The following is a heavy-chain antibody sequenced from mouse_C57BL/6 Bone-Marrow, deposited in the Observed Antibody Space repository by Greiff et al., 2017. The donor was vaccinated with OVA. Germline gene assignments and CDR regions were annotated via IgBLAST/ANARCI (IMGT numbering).Heavy chain of an antibody. CDR1: GYAFTNYL. J-gene: IGHJ1*03. D-gene: IGHD1-1*01. V-gene: IGHV1-54*01. CDR2: INPGSGGT. CDR3: ARNYGSSPYWYFDV. Sequence: VQLVESGAELVRPGTSVKVSCKASGYAFTNYLIEWVKQRPGQGLEWIGVINPGSGGTNYNEKFKGKATLTADKSSSTAYMQLSSLTSEDSAVYFCARNYGSSPYWYFDVWGTGTTVTVSS.